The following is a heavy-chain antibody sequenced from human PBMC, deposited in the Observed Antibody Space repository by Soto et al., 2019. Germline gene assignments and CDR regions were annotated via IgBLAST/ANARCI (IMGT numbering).Heavy chain of an antibody. Sequence: TGGSLRFSCAASGCPFSSYGMHWVRQAPGKGLEWVAVIWYDGSNKYYADSVKGRFAISRDNSKNTLYLQMNSLGAEDTAVYYCARIPQIAVAGTRFGYFDLWGRGTLVTVSS. CDR2: IWYDGSNK. CDR1: GCPFSSYG. D-gene: IGHD6-19*01. V-gene: IGHV3-33*01. CDR3: ARIPQIAVAGTRFGYFDL. J-gene: IGHJ2*01.